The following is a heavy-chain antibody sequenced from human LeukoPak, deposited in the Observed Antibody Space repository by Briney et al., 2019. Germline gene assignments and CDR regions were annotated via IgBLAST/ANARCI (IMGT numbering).Heavy chain of an antibody. CDR2: MNPNSGNT. V-gene: IGHV1-8*03. J-gene: IGHJ4*01. CDR3: ARGMTYYDFCSGYYQLPYYFDY. D-gene: IGHD3-3*01. Sequence: ASVKLSCTAAGHPFTSYDINWVRQATGPGLEWMGWMNPNSGNTGYALKFEGRVNITKNTCMSTSYVELSILRSEDTAVYYGARGMTYYDFCSGYYQLPYYFDYWGHGTLVSVSS. CDR1: GHPFTSYD.